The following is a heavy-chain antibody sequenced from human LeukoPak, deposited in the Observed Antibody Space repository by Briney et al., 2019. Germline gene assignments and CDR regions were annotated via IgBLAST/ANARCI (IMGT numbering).Heavy chain of an antibody. V-gene: IGHV3-53*01. CDR2: IYSGGST. CDR3: ASDYGDYVGAFDI. J-gene: IGHJ3*02. Sequence: PGGSLRLSCAASGFTVSSNYMSRVRQAPGKGLEWVSVIYSGGSTHYADSVKGRFTISRDNSKNTLYLQMNSLRAEDTAVYYCASDYGDYVGAFDIWGQGTMVTVSS. D-gene: IGHD4-17*01. CDR1: GFTVSSNY.